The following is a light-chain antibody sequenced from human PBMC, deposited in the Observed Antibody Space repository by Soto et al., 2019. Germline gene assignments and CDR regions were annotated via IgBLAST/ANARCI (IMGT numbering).Light chain of an antibody. CDR3: QQLNSYLF. CDR1: QGIKND. J-gene: IGKJ4*01. Sequence: DIQMTQSPSSLSASVGDRVTITCRASQGIKNDLGWYQQKPGKAPKLLIYAASSLQSGVPSRFSGSGSGTDFTLTISSLQPDDFATYYCQQLNSYLFFGGGTKVDIK. V-gene: IGKV1-17*01. CDR2: AAS.